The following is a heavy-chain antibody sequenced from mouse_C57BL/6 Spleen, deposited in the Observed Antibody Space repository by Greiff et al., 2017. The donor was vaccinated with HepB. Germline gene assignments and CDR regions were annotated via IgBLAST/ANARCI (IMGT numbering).Heavy chain of an antibody. CDR2: ISDGGSYT. CDR1: GFTFSSYA. Sequence: EVHLVESGGGLVKPGGSLKLSCAASGFTFSSYAMSWVRQTPEKRLEWVATISDGGSYTYYPDNVKGRFTISRDNAKNNLYLQMSHLKSEDTAMYYCARRYYGSGYFDVWGTGTTVTVSS. V-gene: IGHV5-4*03. J-gene: IGHJ1*03. D-gene: IGHD1-1*01. CDR3: ARRYYGSGYFDV.